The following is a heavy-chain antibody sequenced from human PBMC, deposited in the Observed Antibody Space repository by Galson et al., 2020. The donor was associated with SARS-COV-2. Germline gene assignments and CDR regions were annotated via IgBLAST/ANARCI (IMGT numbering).Heavy chain of an antibody. CDR3: AREPVGYYYYYYMDV. J-gene: IGHJ6*03. V-gene: IGHV5-10-1*01. Sequence: HGESLKISCKGSGYSFTSYWISWVRQMPGKGLEWMGRIDPSDSYTNYSPSFQGHVTISADKSISTAYLQWSSLKASDTAMYYCAREPVGYYYYYYMDVWGKGTTVTVSS. D-gene: IGHD1-26*01. CDR2: IDPSDSYT. CDR1: GYSFTSYW.